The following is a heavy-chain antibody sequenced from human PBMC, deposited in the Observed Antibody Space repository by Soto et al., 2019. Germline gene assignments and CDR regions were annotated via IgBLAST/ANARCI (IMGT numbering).Heavy chain of an antibody. V-gene: IGHV4-59*01. CDR1: GGSISSYY. CDR2: IYYSGST. D-gene: IGHD3-22*01. CDR3: ARGVGSYGYDYYDSSGYYYGY. J-gene: IGHJ4*02. Sequence: SETLSLTCTVSGGSISSYYWSWIRQPPGKGLEWIGYIYYSGSTNYNPSLKSRVTISVDTSKNQFSLKLSSVTAADTAVYYCARGVGSYGYDYYDSSGYYYGYWGQGTLVTVSS.